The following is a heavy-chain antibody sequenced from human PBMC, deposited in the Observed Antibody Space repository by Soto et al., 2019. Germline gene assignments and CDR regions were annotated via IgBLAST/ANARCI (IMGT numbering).Heavy chain of an antibody. V-gene: IGHV3-11*01. CDR1: GFTFSDYY. J-gene: IGHJ4*02. CDR2: ISSSGSTI. CDR3: ARDLRAKRYYFDY. D-gene: IGHD4-17*01. Sequence: GGSLRLSCAASGFTFSDYYMSWIRQAPGKGLEWVSYISSSGSTIYYADSVKGRFTISRDNAKNSLYLQMNSLGAEDTAVYYCARDLRAKRYYFDYWGQGTLVTVSS.